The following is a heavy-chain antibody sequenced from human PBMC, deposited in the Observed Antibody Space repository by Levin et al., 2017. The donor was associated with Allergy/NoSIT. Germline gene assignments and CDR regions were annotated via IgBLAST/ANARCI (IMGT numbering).Heavy chain of an antibody. CDR2: IYSGGST. V-gene: IGHV3-53*01. CDR3: ARGHSENSSSWYWFRGGHYYYYMDV. Sequence: PGGSLRLSCAASGFTVSSNYMSWVRQAPGKGLEWVSVIYSGGSTYYADSVKGRFTISRDNSKNTLYLQMNSLRAEDTAVYYCARGHSENSSSWYWFRGGHYYYYMDVWGKGTTVTVSS. D-gene: IGHD6-13*01. J-gene: IGHJ6*03. CDR1: GFTVSSNY.